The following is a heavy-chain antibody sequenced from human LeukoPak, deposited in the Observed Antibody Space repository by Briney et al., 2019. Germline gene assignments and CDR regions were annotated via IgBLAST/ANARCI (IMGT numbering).Heavy chain of an antibody. CDR1: GFTFSSYW. CDR2: IRSKAYGGTT. D-gene: IGHD1-7*01. CDR3: TRGDNWNYVANDY. V-gene: IGHV3-49*04. Sequence: PGGSLRLSCAASGFTFSSYWMSWVRQAPGKGLEWVGFIRSKAYGGTTEYAASVKGRFTISRDDSKSIAYLQMNSLKTEDTAVYYCTRGDNWNYVANDYWGQGTLVTVSS. J-gene: IGHJ4*02.